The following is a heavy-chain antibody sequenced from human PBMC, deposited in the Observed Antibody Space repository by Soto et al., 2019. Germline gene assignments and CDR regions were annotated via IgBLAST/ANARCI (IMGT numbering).Heavy chain of an antibody. CDR2: IYYTGST. D-gene: IGHD6-13*01. J-gene: IGHJ4*01. Sequence: SETLSLTCTVSGDSINNYYWSWIRQPPGKRLEWSGYIYYTGSTTYNPSLESRVTMSVDTSKNQFSLKLSSVNAADTAVYYCAKYRRTEAEGFTLDYWGRGTMVTVYS. CDR3: AKYRRTEAEGFTLDY. V-gene: IGHV4-59*01. CDR1: GDSINNYY.